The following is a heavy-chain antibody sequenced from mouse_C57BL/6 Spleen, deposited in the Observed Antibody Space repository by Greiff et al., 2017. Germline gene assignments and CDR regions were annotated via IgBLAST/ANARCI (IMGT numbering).Heavy chain of an antibody. D-gene: IGHD1-1*01. Sequence: QVQLQQPGAELVKPGASVKLSCKASGYTFTSYWMHWVKQRPGQGLEWIGMIHPNSGSTNYNEKFKSKATLTVDKSSSTAYMQLSSLTSEDSAVYYCARKEGTAVVATDYAMDYWGQGTSVTVSS. CDR2: IHPNSGST. CDR3: ARKEGTAVVATDYAMDY. J-gene: IGHJ4*01. CDR1: GYTFTSYW. V-gene: IGHV1-64*01.